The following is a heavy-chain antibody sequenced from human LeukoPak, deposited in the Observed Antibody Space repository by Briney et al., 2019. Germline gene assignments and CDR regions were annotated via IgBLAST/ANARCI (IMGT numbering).Heavy chain of an antibody. J-gene: IGHJ3*02. Sequence: PGGSLRLSCAASGFTFSSYAMSWVRRAPGKGLEWVSAISGSGGSTYYTDSVKGRFTISRDNSKNTLSLQMNSLRPDDTAVYYCAKDSRSYNGVYDPFDIWGQGTMVTVSS. CDR3: AKDSRSYNGVYDPFDI. CDR2: ISGSGGST. CDR1: GFTFSSYA. D-gene: IGHD2-8*01. V-gene: IGHV3-23*01.